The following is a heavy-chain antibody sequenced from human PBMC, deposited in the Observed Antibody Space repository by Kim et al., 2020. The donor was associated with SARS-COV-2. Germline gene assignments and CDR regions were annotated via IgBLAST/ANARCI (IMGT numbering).Heavy chain of an antibody. V-gene: IGHV3-7*03. Sequence: GGSLRLSCAASGFTFGSYWMSWVRQAPGKGLEWVANIKQDGSEKYYMDSVKGRFTISRDNAKNSLYLQMNSLRAEDTAVYYCARERAYSGYDLDYYYYG. D-gene: IGHD5-12*01. J-gene: IGHJ6*01. CDR2: IKQDGSEK. CDR3: ARERAYSGYDLDYYYYG. CDR1: GFTFGSYW.